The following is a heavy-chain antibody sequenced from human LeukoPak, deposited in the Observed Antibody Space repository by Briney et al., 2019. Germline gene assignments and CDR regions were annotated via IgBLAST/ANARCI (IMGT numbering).Heavy chain of an antibody. V-gene: IGHV1-69*06. D-gene: IGHD2-15*01. CDR3: ARGATDIVVVVAATDAFDI. J-gene: IGHJ3*02. CDR2: IIPIFGTA. CDR1: GGTFNSYA. Sequence: WVQVPCKASGGTFNSYAISWVRQAPGQGLEWMGGIIPIFGTANYAQKFQGRVTITADKSTSTAYMELSSLRSEDTAVYYCARGATDIVVVVAATDAFDIWGQGTMVTVSS.